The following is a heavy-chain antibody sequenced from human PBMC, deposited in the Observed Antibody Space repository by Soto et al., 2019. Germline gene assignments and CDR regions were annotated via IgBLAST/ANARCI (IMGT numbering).Heavy chain of an antibody. Sequence: SETLSLTCAVYGGSFSGYYWSWIRQPPGKGLEWIGEINHSGSTNYNPSLKSRVTISVDTSKNQFSLKLSSVTAADTAVYYCARVARLYCTNGVCYPGYYGMDVWGHGTTVTVSS. V-gene: IGHV4-34*01. CDR3: ARVARLYCTNGVCYPGYYGMDV. CDR2: INHSGST. J-gene: IGHJ6*02. D-gene: IGHD2-8*01. CDR1: GGSFSGYY.